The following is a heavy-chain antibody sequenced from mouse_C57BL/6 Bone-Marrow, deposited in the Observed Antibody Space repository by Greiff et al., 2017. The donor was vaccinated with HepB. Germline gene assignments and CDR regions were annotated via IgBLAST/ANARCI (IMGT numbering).Heavy chain of an antibody. V-gene: IGHV10-1*01. CDR2: IRSKSNNYAT. Sequence: DAGGGLVQPKGSLKLSCAASGFSFNTYAMNWVRQAPGKGLEWVARIRSKSNNYATYYADSVKDRFTISRDDSESMLYLQMNNLKTEDTAMYYCVRGGAYDGLGTFDYWGQGTTLTVSS. CDR1: GFSFNTYA. CDR3: VRGGAYDGLGTFDY. J-gene: IGHJ2*01. D-gene: IGHD2-3*01.